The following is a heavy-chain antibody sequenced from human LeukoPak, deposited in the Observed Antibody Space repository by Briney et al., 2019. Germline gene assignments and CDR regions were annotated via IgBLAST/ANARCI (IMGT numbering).Heavy chain of an antibody. V-gene: IGHV3-21*01. CDR2: ISSSSSYI. CDR3: ARDEVARLPLDY. Sequence: PGGSLRLSCAASGFTFSSYSMNWVRQAPGKGLEWVSSISSSSSYIYYADSVKGRFTISRDNAKNSLYLQMNSLRAEDTAVYYCARDEVARLPLDYWGQGTLVTVSS. CDR1: GFTFSSYS. D-gene: IGHD6-25*01. J-gene: IGHJ4*02.